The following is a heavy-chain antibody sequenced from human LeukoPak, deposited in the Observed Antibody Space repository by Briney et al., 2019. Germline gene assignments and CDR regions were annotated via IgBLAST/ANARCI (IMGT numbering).Heavy chain of an antibody. CDR2: IKYDASST. CDR1: GFTFSSHW. CDR3: ASHGVVVPAAIIDYYYYMDV. Sequence: GGSLRLSCADSGFTFSSHWMHWVRQAPGKGLVWVSRIKYDASSTSYADSVKGRFTISRDNAKNTLYLQMNSLRAEDTAVYYCASHGVVVPAAIIDYYYYMDVWGKGTTVTVSS. V-gene: IGHV3-74*01. J-gene: IGHJ6*03. D-gene: IGHD2-2*01.